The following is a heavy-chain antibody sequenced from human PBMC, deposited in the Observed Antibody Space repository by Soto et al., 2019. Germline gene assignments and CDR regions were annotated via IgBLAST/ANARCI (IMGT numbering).Heavy chain of an antibody. CDR3: ARGLRYFDWLVPHDY. CDR1: GFTFSSYA. CDR2: ISYDGSNK. D-gene: IGHD3-9*01. V-gene: IGHV3-30-3*01. J-gene: IGHJ4*02. Sequence: PGGSLRLSCAASGFTFSSYAMHWVRQAPGKGLEWVAVISYDGSNKYYADSVKGRFTISRDNSKNTLYLQMNSLRAEDTAVYYCARGLRYFDWLVPHDYWGQGTLVTVSS.